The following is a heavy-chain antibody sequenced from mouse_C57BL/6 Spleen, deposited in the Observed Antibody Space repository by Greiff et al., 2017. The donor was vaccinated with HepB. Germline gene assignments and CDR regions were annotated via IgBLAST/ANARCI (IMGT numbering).Heavy chain of an antibody. CDR1: GYTFTSYW. V-gene: IGHV1-64*01. J-gene: IGHJ4*01. CDR3: ASSNYSAMDY. CDR2: IHPNSGST. D-gene: IGHD2-5*01. Sequence: QVQLKQPGAELVKPGASVKLSCKASGYTFTSYWMHWVKQRPGQGLEWIGMIHPNSGSTNYNEKFKSKATLTVDKSSSTAYMQLSSLTSEDSAVYYCASSNYSAMDYWGQGTSVTVSS.